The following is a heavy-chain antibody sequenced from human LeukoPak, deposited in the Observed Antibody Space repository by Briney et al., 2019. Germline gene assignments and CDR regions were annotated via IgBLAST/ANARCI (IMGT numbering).Heavy chain of an antibody. CDR2: ISWHSESI. CDR1: GFTFDDYA. D-gene: IGHD6-25*01. V-gene: IGHV3-9*03. CDR3: ARSLSPGQRNAFNI. Sequence: GGSLRLSCAASGFTFDDYAMHWVRQAPGKGLEWVSGISWHSESIAYAESVEGRFTISRDNAKYSLYLQMNSLRTEDMAVYYCARSLSPGQRNAFNIWGQGTMVTVAS. J-gene: IGHJ3*02.